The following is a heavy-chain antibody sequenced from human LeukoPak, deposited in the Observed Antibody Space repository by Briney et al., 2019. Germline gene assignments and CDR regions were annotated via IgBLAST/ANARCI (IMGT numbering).Heavy chain of an antibody. V-gene: IGHV1-69*04. CDR3: ARGAYYYDSSGYYYTPSYYYYRMDV. Sequence: SVTVSCKASGGTFTSYAISWVRQAPGQGLEWMGRIIPILGIANYAQKFQGRVTITADKSTSKAYMELSSLRSEDTAVYYCARGAYYYDSSGYYYTPSYYYYRMDVGGQGTTVTVSS. CDR2: IIPILGIA. D-gene: IGHD3-22*01. CDR1: GGTFTSYA. J-gene: IGHJ6*02.